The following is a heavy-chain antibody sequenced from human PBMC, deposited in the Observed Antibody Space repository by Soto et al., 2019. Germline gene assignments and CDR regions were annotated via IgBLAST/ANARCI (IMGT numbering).Heavy chain of an antibody. D-gene: IGHD3-9*01. V-gene: IGHV3-33*01. Sequence: GGSLRLSCAASGFTFSSYGMHWVRQAPGKGLEWVAVIWYDGSNKYYADSVKGRFTISRDNSKNTLYLQMNSLRAEDTAVYYCARDILTGYSFYGMDVWGQGTTVTVS. CDR1: GFTFSSYG. CDR2: IWYDGSNK. CDR3: ARDILTGYSFYGMDV. J-gene: IGHJ6*02.